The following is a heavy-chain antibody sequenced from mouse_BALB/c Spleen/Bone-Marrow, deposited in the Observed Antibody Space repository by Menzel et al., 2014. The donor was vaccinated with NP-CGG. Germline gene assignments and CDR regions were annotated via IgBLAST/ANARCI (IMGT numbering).Heavy chain of an antibody. CDR2: IDPANGNT. CDR3: AFYYYGSSLFAY. V-gene: IGHV14-3*02. D-gene: IGHD1-1*01. J-gene: IGHJ3*01. CDR1: GFNIKDTY. Sequence: VQLKESGAELVKPGASVKLSCTASGFNIKDTYMHWVKQRPEQGLEWIGRIDPANGNTKYDPKFQGKATITADTSSNTAYPQLSSLTSEDTAVYYCAFYYYGSSLFAYWGQGTLVTVSA.